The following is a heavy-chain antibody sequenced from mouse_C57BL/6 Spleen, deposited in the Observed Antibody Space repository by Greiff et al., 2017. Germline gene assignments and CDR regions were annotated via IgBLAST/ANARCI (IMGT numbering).Heavy chain of an antibody. CDR2: IDPSDSYT. J-gene: IGHJ4*01. V-gene: IGHV1-69*01. CDR3: ARGVIYDGYYVGAMDY. Sequence: QVQLKQPGAELVMPGASVKLSCKASGYTFTSYWMHWVKQRPGQGLEWIGEIDPSDSYTNYNQKFKGKSTLAVDKSSSTADMQLSSLTSEDSAVYYCARGVIYDGYYVGAMDYWGQGTSVTVSS. CDR1: GYTFTSYW. D-gene: IGHD2-3*01.